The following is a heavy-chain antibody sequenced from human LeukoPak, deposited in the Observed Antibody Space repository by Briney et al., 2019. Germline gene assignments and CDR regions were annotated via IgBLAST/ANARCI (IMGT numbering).Heavy chain of an antibody. CDR2: ANRDGSIR. V-gene: IGHV3-74*01. CDR1: GLAVTTEW. CDR3: TSALNINIHY. J-gene: IGHJ4*02. Sequence: GGSLRLSCAATGLAVTTEWMHWVRQAPGKGLVWVSGANRDGSIRNYADSVKGRFTISRDDAKKTLYLQMNSLRDEDTALYYCTSALNINIHYWGQGTLVTVSS. D-gene: IGHD1/OR15-1a*01.